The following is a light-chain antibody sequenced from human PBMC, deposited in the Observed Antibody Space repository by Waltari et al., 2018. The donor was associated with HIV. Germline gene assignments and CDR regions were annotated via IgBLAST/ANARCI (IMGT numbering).Light chain of an antibody. CDR1: SIGSKS. CDR2: DDF. J-gene: IGLJ1*01. Sequence: SYVLTQPPSVSVAPGQTARIPCGGNSIGSKSVHWYQQKPGQAPVMVVYDDFDRPSGIPERFSGSNAGNTATLTSSRVEAGDEADYFCQVWDSSSEYVFGSGTKVTVL. V-gene: IGLV3-21*02. CDR3: QVWDSSSEYV.